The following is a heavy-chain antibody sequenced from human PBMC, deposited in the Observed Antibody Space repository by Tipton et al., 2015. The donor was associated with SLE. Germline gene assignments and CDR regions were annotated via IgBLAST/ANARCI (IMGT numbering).Heavy chain of an antibody. CDR3: ARHGAVQGDWYFDL. V-gene: IGHV4-31*10. J-gene: IGHJ2*01. CDR2: SFYTGTT. CDR1: SGSITDGNHY. D-gene: IGHD3-10*01. Sequence: TLSLTCIISSGSITDGNHYWSWIRQHPGKGLEWVGCSFYTGTTFYNPSLKSRVTISVDRSKNQFSLRLSSVTAADTAVYYCARHGAVQGDWYFDLWGRGTLVTVSS.